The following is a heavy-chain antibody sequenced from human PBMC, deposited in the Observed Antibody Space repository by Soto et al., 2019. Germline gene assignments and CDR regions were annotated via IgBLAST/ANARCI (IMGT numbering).Heavy chain of an antibody. J-gene: IGHJ3*01. Sequence: QVQLVQSGGGVVQAGGSLRLSCAASGFTFRTYGMHWVRQAPGKGLEWVAVISDDGKNKYNLASVEGRFTISRDNSKNMLFLQMYGLRTEDTAVYYCAKGGGYTSGTNDAFDFLGPGTMVTVSS. CDR1: GFTFRTYG. V-gene: IGHV3-30*18. D-gene: IGHD5-18*01. CDR3: AKGGGYTSGTNDAFDF. CDR2: ISDDGKNK.